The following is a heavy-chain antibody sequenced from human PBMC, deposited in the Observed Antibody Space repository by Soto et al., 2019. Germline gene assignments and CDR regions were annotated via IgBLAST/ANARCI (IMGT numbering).Heavy chain of an antibody. CDR3: ARVCDFWSGYPLYYHYGMDV. Sequence: QVQLQESGPGLVKPSQTLSLTCTVSGGSISSGDYYWSWIRQPPGKGLEWIGYIYYSGSTYYNPSLKRRVTISVDTSKNQFSLKLSSVTAADTAVYYCARVCDFWSGYPLYYHYGMDVWGQGTTVTVSS. J-gene: IGHJ6*02. CDR1: GGSISSGDYY. V-gene: IGHV4-30-4*01. D-gene: IGHD3-3*01. CDR2: IYYSGST.